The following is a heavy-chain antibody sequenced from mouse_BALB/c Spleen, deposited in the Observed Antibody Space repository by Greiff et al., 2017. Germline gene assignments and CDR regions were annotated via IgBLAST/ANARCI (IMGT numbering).Heavy chain of an antibody. D-gene: IGHD2-4*01. V-gene: IGHV5-6-5*01. Sequence: EVKVVESGGGLVKPGGSLKLSCAASGFTFSSYAMSWVRQTPEKRLEWVASISSGGSTYYPDSVKGRFTISRDNARNILYLQMSSLRSEDTAMYYCARGYDYEAYWGQGTLVTVSA. CDR3: ARGYDYEAY. CDR2: ISSGGST. J-gene: IGHJ3*01. CDR1: GFTFSSYA.